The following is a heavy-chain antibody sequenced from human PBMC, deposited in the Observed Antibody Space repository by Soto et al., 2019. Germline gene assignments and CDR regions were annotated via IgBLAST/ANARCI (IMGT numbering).Heavy chain of an antibody. CDR3: ARELGAFNYGSAYFDY. J-gene: IGHJ4*02. CDR2: IWYDGSNQ. CDR1: GFTFSTYG. D-gene: IGHD3-10*01. V-gene: IGHV3-33*01. Sequence: PGGSLRLSCAPSGFTFSTYGMHWVRQAPGKGLEWVAVIWYDGSNQYYADSVKGRFTISRDNSKNMLYLQMNSLRAEDTAVYYCARELGAFNYGSAYFDYWGQGTPVTVSS.